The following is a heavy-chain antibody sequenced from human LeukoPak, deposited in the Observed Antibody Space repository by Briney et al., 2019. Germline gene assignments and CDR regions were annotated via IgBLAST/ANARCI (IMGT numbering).Heavy chain of an antibody. Sequence: SEPLSLPCTVSGGSNSIYYWRWTRHPTGKGLEWIGFIDYRGSTIYHPPLKSRVTISLNTSKNQFPLRLSSMTAADSAVYSCARESTRVRGVMKNWGQGTLVTVSS. J-gene: IGHJ4*02. CDR2: IDYRGST. CDR3: ARESTRVRGVMKN. CDR1: GGSNSIYY. D-gene: IGHD3-10*01. V-gene: IGHV4-59*01.